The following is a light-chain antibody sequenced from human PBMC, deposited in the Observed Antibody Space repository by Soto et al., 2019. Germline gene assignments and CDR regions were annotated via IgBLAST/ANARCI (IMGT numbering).Light chain of an antibody. CDR1: RDISNS. CDR2: GAS. CDR3: QQTSAFPRT. V-gene: IGKV1-12*01. Sequence: DIQMTQSPSSVSASVGDRLTITRRASRDISNSLAWYQQTPGKAPKLLLRGASSLHRGVPSRFIGGGAGTEFTLTISSLQPEDFATYYCQQTSAFPRTFGQGTKVDIK. J-gene: IGKJ1*01.